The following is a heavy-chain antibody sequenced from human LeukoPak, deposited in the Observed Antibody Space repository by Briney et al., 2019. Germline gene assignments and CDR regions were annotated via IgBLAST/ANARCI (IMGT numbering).Heavy chain of an antibody. CDR1: RFTFSSYN. D-gene: IGHD3-22*01. Sequence: PGGSLRLSCAASRFTFSSYNMNWVRQAPGKGLEWAANIKQDGSEKYYVDSVKGRFTISRDNAKNSLYLQMNSLRAEDTAVYYCARVGAAYYDSSGYYYAGHYFDYWGQGTLVTVSS. CDR3: ARVGAAYYDSSGYYYAGHYFDY. J-gene: IGHJ4*02. V-gene: IGHV3-7*01. CDR2: IKQDGSEK.